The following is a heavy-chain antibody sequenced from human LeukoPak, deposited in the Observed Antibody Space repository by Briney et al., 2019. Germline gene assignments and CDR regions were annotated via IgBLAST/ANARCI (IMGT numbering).Heavy chain of an antibody. CDR3: ARVEPTTLFDY. V-gene: IGHV1-2*02. J-gene: IGHJ4*02. CDR1: GYSFTGYY. Sequence: ASVKVSCKASGYSFTGYYMHWVRQAPGQGLEWMGWITPNSGVTNYAQKFQGRVTMTRDTSISIAYMELNRLTSDDTAVYYCARVEPTTLFDYWGQGTLVTVSS. CDR2: ITPNSGVT. D-gene: IGHD1-26*01.